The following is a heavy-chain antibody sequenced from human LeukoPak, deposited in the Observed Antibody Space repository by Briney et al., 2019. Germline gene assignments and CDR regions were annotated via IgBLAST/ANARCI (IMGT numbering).Heavy chain of an antibody. D-gene: IGHD3-22*01. V-gene: IGHV3-15*01. J-gene: IGHJ4*02. CDR3: ATIGSSRYYYYFDY. CDR1: GFTFNHAW. CDR2: IKSKTDRGTT. Sequence: GGSLRLSCAASGFTFNHAWMTWVRQAPGKGLEWVGRIKSKTDRGTTDYAAPVKGRFTISRDDSKNTLYLQMNSLKTEDTAVYYCATIGSSRYYYYFDYWGQGSLVTVSS.